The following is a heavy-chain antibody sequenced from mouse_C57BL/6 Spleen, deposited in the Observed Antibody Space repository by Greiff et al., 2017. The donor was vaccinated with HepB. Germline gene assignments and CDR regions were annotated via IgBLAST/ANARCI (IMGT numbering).Heavy chain of an antibody. J-gene: IGHJ2*01. Sequence: VQLQQSGPELVKPGASVKISCKASGYTFTDYYMNWVKQSHGKSLEWIGDINPNNGGTSYNQKFKGKATLTVDKSSSTAYMELRSLTSEDSAVYLCARRGRLGYYFDYWGQGTTLTVSS. D-gene: IGHD2-14*01. V-gene: IGHV1-26*01. CDR3: ARRGRLGYYFDY. CDR2: INPNNGGT. CDR1: GYTFTDYY.